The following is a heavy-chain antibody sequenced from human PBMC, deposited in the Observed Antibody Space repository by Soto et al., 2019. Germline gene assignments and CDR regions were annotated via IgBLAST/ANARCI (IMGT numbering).Heavy chain of an antibody. V-gene: IGHV3-23*01. D-gene: IGHD3-22*01. J-gene: IGHJ4*02. CDR1: GFTFSSYA. CDR2: ITAGGRST. Sequence: PGGSLRLSCAASGFTFSSYAMNWVRQAPGKGLEWVSRITAGGRSTYYADPVKGRFTISRDNSKNTFYLQMNSLRAEDTAVYFCAQVYYDSSGYYSYFDYWAREPWSPSPQ. CDR3: AQVYYDSSGYYSYFDY.